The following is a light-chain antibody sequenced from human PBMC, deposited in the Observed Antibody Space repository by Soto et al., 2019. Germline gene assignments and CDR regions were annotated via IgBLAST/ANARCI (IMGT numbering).Light chain of an antibody. CDR1: QSVSSSY. Sequence: EIVLTQSPGTLSLSPGERATLSCRASQSVSSSYLAWYQQKPGQAPRLLIYGASSSATGIPDRFSGSGSGTDFTLTISRLEPEDFAVYYCQQYGSSPPFGGGTKVEIK. J-gene: IGKJ4*01. CDR2: GAS. V-gene: IGKV3-20*01. CDR3: QQYGSSPP.